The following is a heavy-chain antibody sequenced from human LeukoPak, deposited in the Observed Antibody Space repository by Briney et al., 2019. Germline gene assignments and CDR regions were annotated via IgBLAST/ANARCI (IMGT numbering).Heavy chain of an antibody. CDR3: ARGDSGYDHFYHMHV. CDR1: GYTFTSYD. D-gene: IGHD5-12*01. CDR2: INPNSGGT. V-gene: IGHV1-2*02. Sequence: ASVKVSCKASGYTFTSYDINWVRQAPGQGLEWMGWINPNSGGTNYAQKFQGRVTMTRDTSISTAYMELSRLIFDDTAVYYCARGDSGYDHFYHMHVWGKGTTVTISS. J-gene: IGHJ6*03.